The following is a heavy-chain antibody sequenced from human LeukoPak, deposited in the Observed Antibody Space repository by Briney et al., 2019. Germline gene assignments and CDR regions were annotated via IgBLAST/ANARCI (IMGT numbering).Heavy chain of an antibody. CDR1: GFTVSSNY. V-gene: IGHV3-23*01. Sequence: PGGSLRLSCAASGFTVSSNYMSWVRQAPGKGLEWVSAISGSGGSTYYADSVKGRFTISRDNSKNTLYLQMNSLRAEDTAVYYCAKEGYDILTGYPRDAFDIWGQGTMVTVSS. CDR2: ISGSGGST. CDR3: AKEGYDILTGYPRDAFDI. D-gene: IGHD3-9*01. J-gene: IGHJ3*02.